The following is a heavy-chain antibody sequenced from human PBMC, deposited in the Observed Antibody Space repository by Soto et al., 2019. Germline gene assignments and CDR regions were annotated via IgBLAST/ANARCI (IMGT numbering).Heavy chain of an antibody. J-gene: IGHJ3*02. V-gene: IGHV4-39*01. D-gene: IGHD1-7*01. CDR3: ARQLSSVTGTTRGAFDI. CDR1: GGSISSVSYC. CDR2: MYYSGNT. Sequence: QLQVQESGPGLVKPSETLSLSCTVSGGSISSVSYCWGWIRQPPGKGLEWIGSMYYSGNTYYNPSLKSQITLSIDASNNLFPLLLGAMTAAVTAGYYCARQLSSVTGTTRGAFDIWGQRAMVTVSS.